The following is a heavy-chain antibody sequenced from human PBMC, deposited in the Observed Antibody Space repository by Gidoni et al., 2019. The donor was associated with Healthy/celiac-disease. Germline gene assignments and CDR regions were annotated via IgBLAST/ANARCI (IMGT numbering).Heavy chain of an antibody. Sequence: QVQLVQSGAEVKKPGASVKVSCKASGYTFTSYYMHWVRQAPGQGLEWMGIINPSGGSTSYAQKFQGRVTMTRDTSTSTVYMELSSLRSEDTAVYYCARAPNYDFWSGYLYNYFDYWGQGTLVTVSS. CDR3: ARAPNYDFWSGYLYNYFDY. J-gene: IGHJ4*02. CDR1: GYTFTSYY. V-gene: IGHV1-46*03. CDR2: INPSGGST. D-gene: IGHD3-3*01.